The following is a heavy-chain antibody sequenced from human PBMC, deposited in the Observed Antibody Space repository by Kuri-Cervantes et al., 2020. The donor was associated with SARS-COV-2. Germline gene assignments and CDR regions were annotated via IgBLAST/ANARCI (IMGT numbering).Heavy chain of an antibody. CDR3: AKAYTLSYYYYMDV. CDR1: GFTFSSYA. J-gene: IGHJ6*03. D-gene: IGHD1-14*01. V-gene: IGHV3-23*01. CDR2: ISGSGGST. Sequence: GEPLKISCAASGFTFSSYAMSWVRQAPGKGLEWVSAISGSGGSTYYADSVKGRFTISRDNSKNTLYLQMNSLRAEDTAVYYCAKAYTLSYYYYMDVWGKGTTVTVSS.